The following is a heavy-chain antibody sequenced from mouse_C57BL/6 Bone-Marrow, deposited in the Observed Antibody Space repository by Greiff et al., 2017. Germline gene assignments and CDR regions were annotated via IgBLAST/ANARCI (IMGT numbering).Heavy chain of an antibody. V-gene: IGHV6-6*01. CDR3: TRSLSQATSFAY. CDR2: IRNKANNHAT. J-gene: IGHJ3*01. D-gene: IGHD3-2*02. Sequence: EVQVEESGGGLVQPGGSMKLSCAASGFTFSDAWMDWVRQSPEQGLEWVAEIRNKANNHATYYAESVKGRFTISRDDSKSSVYLQMNSLRAEDTGIYYCTRSLSQATSFAYWGQGTLVTVSA. CDR1: GFTFSDAW.